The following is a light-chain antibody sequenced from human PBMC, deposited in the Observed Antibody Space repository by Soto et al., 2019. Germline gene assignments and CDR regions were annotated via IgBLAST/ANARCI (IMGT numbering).Light chain of an antibody. CDR2: AAS. V-gene: IGKV1-8*01. CDR3: QQYYSYPQFT. J-gene: IGKJ3*01. Sequence: AIRMTQSPSSFSASTGDRVTITCRASQGISSYLAWYQQKPGKAPKLLIYAASTLQSGVPSRFIGSGSGTDFTLTISGLQSEDFATYYCQQYYSYPQFTFGPGTKVDIK. CDR1: QGISSY.